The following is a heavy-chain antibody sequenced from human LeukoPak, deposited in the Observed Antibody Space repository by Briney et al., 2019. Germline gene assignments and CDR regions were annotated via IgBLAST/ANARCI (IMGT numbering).Heavy chain of an antibody. CDR3: ATGSYDILTGYPGYYFDY. CDR2: ISSSSSYI. Sequence: GGSLRLSCAASGFTFSSYSMNWVRQAPGKGLEWVSSISSSSSYIYYADSVKGRFTISRDNSKNTLYLQMNSLRAEDTAVYYCATGSYDILTGYPGYYFDYWGQGTLVTVSS. D-gene: IGHD3-9*01. V-gene: IGHV3-21*04. CDR1: GFTFSSYS. J-gene: IGHJ4*02.